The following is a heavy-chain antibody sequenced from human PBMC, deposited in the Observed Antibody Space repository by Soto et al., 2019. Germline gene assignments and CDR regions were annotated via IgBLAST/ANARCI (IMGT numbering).Heavy chain of an antibody. CDR1: GFTFSSYW. CDR2: INRDGTTT. V-gene: IGHV3-74*01. D-gene: IGHD4-17*01. Sequence: EVQLVESGGGLVQPGGSLRLSCAASGFTFSSYWMHWVRQAPGKGLVWVSRINRDGTTTRYADSVKGRFTISRDNAKNTLYLQMNRLRAADTAVYYCERDSYGEDYWGQGTLVTVSS. J-gene: IGHJ4*02. CDR3: ERDSYGEDY.